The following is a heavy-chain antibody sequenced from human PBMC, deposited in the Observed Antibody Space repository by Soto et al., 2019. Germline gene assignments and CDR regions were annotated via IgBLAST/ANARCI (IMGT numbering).Heavy chain of an antibody. CDR1: GFTFSSYS. D-gene: IGHD3-3*01. V-gene: IGHV3-21*01. Sequence: GGSLRLSCAASGFTFSSYSMNWVRQAPGKGLEWVSSISSSSSYIYYADSVKGRFTISRDNAKNSLYLQMNSLRAEDTAVYHCAKASKYYDFWSGYYSPFDYWGQGTLVTVSS. CDR2: ISSSSSYI. CDR3: AKASKYYDFWSGYYSPFDY. J-gene: IGHJ4*02.